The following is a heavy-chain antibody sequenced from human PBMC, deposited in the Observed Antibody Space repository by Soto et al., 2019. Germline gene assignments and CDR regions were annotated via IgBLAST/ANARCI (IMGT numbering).Heavy chain of an antibody. V-gene: IGHV1-58*02. Sequence: GASVKVSCENSGFTFTSSAIQWVRQARGQRLEWIGWIGAGSDNTNYAQKLQERVTITTDTSTSTAYMELRSLRSDDTAVYYCARVKGSGYHNWFDPWGQGTLVTVSS. CDR1: GFTFTSSA. CDR2: IGAGSDNT. D-gene: IGHD3-22*01. J-gene: IGHJ5*02. CDR3: ARVKGSGYHNWFDP.